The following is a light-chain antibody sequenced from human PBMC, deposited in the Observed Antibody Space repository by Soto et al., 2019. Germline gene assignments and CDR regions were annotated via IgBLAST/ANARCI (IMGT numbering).Light chain of an antibody. CDR1: GSTIGAGYD. CDR2: DNN. V-gene: IGLV1-40*01. Sequence: QSVLAHPPSVSGTRGQGVTSSCTWSGSTIGAGYDVHWYQHLPGTAPKLLIYDNNSRPSGVPDRFSGSKSGTSASLAISGLQAEDEADYYCQSSDSSLSVVFGGGTQMTVL. J-gene: IGLJ2*01. CDR3: QSSDSSLSVV.